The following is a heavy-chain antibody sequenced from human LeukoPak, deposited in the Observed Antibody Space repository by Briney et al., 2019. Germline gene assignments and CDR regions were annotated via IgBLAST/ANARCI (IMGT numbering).Heavy chain of an antibody. V-gene: IGHV4-4*09. Sequence: SETLSLTCTVSGGSVTSFYWSWIRQPPGKGLEWIGYIYNSENTKYNSSLESRVTMSVDTSKNQLFPKLSSVTAADTAVYYCARFHSGPSGWYVLWYFDLWGRGTLVTVSS. CDR2: IYNSENT. CDR1: GGSVTSFY. D-gene: IGHD6-19*01. CDR3: ARFHSGPSGWYVLWYFDL. J-gene: IGHJ2*01.